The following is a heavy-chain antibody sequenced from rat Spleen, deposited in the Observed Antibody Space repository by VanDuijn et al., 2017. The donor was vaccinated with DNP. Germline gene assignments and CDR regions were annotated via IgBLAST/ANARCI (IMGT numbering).Heavy chain of an antibody. V-gene: IGHV5S10*01. J-gene: IGHJ3*01. CDR1: GFSFSDYN. CDR2: IIYDSSDS. CDR3: STADYSSY. D-gene: IGHD1-2*01. Sequence: EVQLVESGGGLVQPGSSLRPSCIVSGFSFSDYNMAWVRQAPKKGLEWVATIIYDSSDSYYGDSVKGRFTVSRDNARNTLYLQMDSLRSEDTATYYCSTADYSSYWGQGTLVTVSS.